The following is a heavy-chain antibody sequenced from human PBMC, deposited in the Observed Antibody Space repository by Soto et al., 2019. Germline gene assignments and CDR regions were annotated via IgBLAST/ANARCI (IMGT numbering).Heavy chain of an antibody. CDR1: GYSFTSYW. CDR2: IYPGDSDT. V-gene: IGHV5-51*01. CDR3: TCFWRGARWFDP. Sequence: GESLKISCKGSGYSFTSYWIGWVRQMPGKGLEWLGIIYPGDSDTRYSPSFQGQVTISADKSIRTAYLQWSSLKASDPAMYYCTCFWRGARWFDPWGQGTLVTVSS. J-gene: IGHJ5*02. D-gene: IGHD3-3*01.